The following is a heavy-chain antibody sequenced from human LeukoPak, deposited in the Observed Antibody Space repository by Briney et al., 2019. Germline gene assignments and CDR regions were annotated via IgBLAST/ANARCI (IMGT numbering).Heavy chain of an antibody. CDR3: SSPYCSDGVCYMGY. CDR2: IRRKANNYAT. Sequence: GGSLRLSCAASGFTFSDSAMHWVRQASGKGLEWVGRIRRKANNYATAYGESVKGRFTISRDDSNNTAYLQMNSLKTEDTAVYYCSSPYCSDGVCYMGYWGQGILVTVSS. V-gene: IGHV3-73*01. CDR1: GFTFSDSA. D-gene: IGHD2-8*01. J-gene: IGHJ4*02.